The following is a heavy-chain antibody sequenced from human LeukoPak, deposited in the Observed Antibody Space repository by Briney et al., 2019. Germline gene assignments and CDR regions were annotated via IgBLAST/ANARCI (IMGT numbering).Heavy chain of an antibody. V-gene: IGHV3-15*01. J-gene: IGHJ4*02. Sequence: PGGSLRLSCAASGFTVSNAWMSWVRQAPGKGLEWVGRIKSKTDGGTTDYTAPVKGRFTISRDDSKSTLYLQMDSLKTEDTAVYYCTTSTCTNGVCYTSVDYWGQGTLVTVSS. CDR3: TTSTCTNGVCYTSVDY. D-gene: IGHD2-8*01. CDR2: IKSKTDGGTT. CDR1: GFTVSNAW.